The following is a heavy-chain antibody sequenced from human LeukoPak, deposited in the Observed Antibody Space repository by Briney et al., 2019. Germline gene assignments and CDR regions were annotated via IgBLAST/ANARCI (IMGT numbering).Heavy chain of an antibody. D-gene: IGHD6-19*01. Sequence: SETLSLTCTVSGGSISSYYWSWIRQPPGKGLEWIGYSYYSGSTKYSPSLESRVTISVDTSKNQFSLKLSSVTAADTAVYYCARVYRYSSGWYDDYWGQGTLVTVSS. V-gene: IGHV4-59*12. CDR1: GGSISSYY. CDR2: SYYSGST. CDR3: ARVYRYSSGWYDDY. J-gene: IGHJ4*02.